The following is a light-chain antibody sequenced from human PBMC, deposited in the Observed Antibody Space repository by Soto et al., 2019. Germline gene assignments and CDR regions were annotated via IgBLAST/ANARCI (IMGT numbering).Light chain of an antibody. CDR1: QGIRND. Sequence: AIQMTQSPSSLSASVGDRVTITCRASQGIRNDLGWYQQNPGKAPKLLIYAASSLQSGVPSRFSGSGSGTDFTLTISSLQPEDFATDYCLQDYNYPLTFGQGTKVDIK. V-gene: IGKV1-6*01. CDR3: LQDYNYPLT. J-gene: IGKJ1*01. CDR2: AAS.